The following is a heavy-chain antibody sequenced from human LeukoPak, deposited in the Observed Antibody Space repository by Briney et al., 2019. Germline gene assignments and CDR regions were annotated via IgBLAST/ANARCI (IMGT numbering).Heavy chain of an antibody. Sequence: SETLSLTCAVSGGSISSGGYSWSWIRQPPGKGLEWIGYIYHSGSTYYNPSLKSRVTISVDRSKNQFSLKLSSVTAADTAVYYCARERNVDIVATGALDIWGQGTMVTVSS. CDR1: GGSISSGGYS. D-gene: IGHD5-12*01. CDR2: IYHSGST. V-gene: IGHV4-30-2*01. CDR3: ARERNVDIVATGALDI. J-gene: IGHJ3*02.